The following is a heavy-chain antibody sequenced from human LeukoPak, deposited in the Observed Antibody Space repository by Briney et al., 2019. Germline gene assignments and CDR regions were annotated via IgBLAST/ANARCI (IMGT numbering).Heavy chain of an antibody. CDR2: IYHSGST. CDR3: ARGGSAWYIDS. D-gene: IGHD6-13*01. Sequence: PSETLSLTCAVSGYSISSGYYWGWIRQPPGKGLEWIGSIYHSGSTYYNPSLKSRVTISVDTSKNQFSLWLSSVTAADTAIYYCARGGSAWYIDSWGKGILVTVSS. CDR1: GYSISSGYY. V-gene: IGHV4-38-2*01. J-gene: IGHJ4*02.